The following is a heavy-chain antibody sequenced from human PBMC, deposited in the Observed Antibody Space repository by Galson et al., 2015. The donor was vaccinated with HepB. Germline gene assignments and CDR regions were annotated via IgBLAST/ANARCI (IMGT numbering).Heavy chain of an antibody. CDR3: ARDRGSGSRFFDS. CDR2: INTNTGNP. CDR1: GDTFSKYS. Sequence: SCKASGDTFSKYSVNWVRQAPGQGLEWMGWINTNTGNPTYAQGFTGRFVFSLDTSVSTAYLQISSLKAEDTAVYYCARDRGSGSRFFDSWGQGTLVTVSS. D-gene: IGHD2-15*01. V-gene: IGHV7-4-1*02. J-gene: IGHJ4*02.